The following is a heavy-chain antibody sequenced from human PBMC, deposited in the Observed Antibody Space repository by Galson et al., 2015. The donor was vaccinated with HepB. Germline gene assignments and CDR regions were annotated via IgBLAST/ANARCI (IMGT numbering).Heavy chain of an antibody. V-gene: IGHV3-21*01. J-gene: IGHJ6*02. CDR3: ARDRLVVVPAARGGYYYYGMDD. Sequence: SLRLSCAASGFTFSNSSMNWVRHAPGKGLEWVANINSSRSYIYYADSVKGRFTISRDNAKNSLYPQMNSLRAEDTAVYYCARDRLVVVPAARGGYYYYGMDDWGQVTTVTVSS. CDR1: GFTFSNSS. CDR2: INSSRSYI. D-gene: IGHD2-2*01.